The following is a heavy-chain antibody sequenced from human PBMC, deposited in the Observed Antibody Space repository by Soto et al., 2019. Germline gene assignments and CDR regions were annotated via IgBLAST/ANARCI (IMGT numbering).Heavy chain of an antibody. Sequence: EVQLVESGGSLVQPGGSLRLSCAASGFTFSSYAMHWVRQAPGKGLEYVSAISSNGGSIYYGNSVKGRFTISRDNSKNTLYLQMGSLRAEDMAVYYCASLHNHHYALDVWGQGTTVTVSS. CDR2: ISSNGGSI. V-gene: IGHV3-64*01. D-gene: IGHD1-1*01. CDR3: ASLHNHHYALDV. CDR1: GFTFSSYA. J-gene: IGHJ6*02.